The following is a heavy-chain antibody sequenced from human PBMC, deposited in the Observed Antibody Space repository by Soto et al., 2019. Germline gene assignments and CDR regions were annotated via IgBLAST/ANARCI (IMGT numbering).Heavy chain of an antibody. CDR1: GFTFSSYA. D-gene: IGHD6-13*01. J-gene: IGHJ4*02. CDR2: ISGSGGST. Sequence: EVQLLESGGGLVQPGGSLRLSCAASGFTFSSYAMSWVRQAPGKGLEWVSAISGSGGSTYYADSVKGRFTISRDNSKNTLDLQMNSLRAEDTAVYYCARGRAAAPYYFDYWGQGTLVTVSS. CDR3: ARGRAAAPYYFDY. V-gene: IGHV3-23*01.